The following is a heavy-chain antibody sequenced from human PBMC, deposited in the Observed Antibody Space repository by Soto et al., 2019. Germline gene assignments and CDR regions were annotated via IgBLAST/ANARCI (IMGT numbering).Heavy chain of an antibody. CDR1: GYTFTNYY. CDR3: ARDLAAGDH. D-gene: IGHD6-13*01. J-gene: IGHJ4*02. V-gene: IGHV1-46*01. CDR2: INPTSGST. Sequence: VQLAQSGAEVKKPGASVKVSCKASGYTFTNYYIHWVRQAPGQGLEWMGIINPTSGSTNYAQKFQGRVTLTYDTSTTTVYMELSGLRSEDTAVLYCARDLAAGDHWGQGTLVTVSS.